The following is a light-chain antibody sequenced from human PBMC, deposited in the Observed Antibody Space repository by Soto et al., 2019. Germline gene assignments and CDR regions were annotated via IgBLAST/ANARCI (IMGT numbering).Light chain of an antibody. J-gene: IGKJ2*01. CDR2: DAS. CDR1: QSVGTY. Sequence: EIVLTQSPATLSLSPGERATLSCRTSQSVGTYLAWYQHNPGQAPRLLIYDASNRATGIPARFSGSGSGTDFTLTISSPDPEHFAVYYCQQRYNWPNTFGQGTKLEIK. V-gene: IGKV3-11*01. CDR3: QQRYNWPNT.